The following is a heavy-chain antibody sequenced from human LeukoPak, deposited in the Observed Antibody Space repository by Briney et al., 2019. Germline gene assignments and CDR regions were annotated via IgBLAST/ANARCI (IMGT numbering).Heavy chain of an antibody. CDR1: GFTFSSYG. CDR2: IWYDGSNK. V-gene: IGHV3-33*06. Sequence: GGSLRLSCAASGFTFSSYGMHWVRQTPGKGLEWVAVIWYDGSNKYYADSVKGRFTISRDNSKNTLYLQMNSLRAEDTAVYYCAKGGSAEPGGDWFDPWGQGTLVTVSS. J-gene: IGHJ5*02. D-gene: IGHD1-14*01. CDR3: AKGGSAEPGGDWFDP.